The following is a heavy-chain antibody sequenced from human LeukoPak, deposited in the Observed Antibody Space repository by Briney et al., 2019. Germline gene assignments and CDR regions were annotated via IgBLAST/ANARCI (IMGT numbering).Heavy chain of an antibody. CDR1: GFTFSTYG. CDR3: ARGQDGYNQRYYYYYMDV. CDR2: IQYDRSNQ. Sequence: GGSLRLSCAASGFTFSTYGMDWVRQAPGKGLEWVAYIQYDRSNQQHARSVKGRFSISRDNSKNTLYLQMNSRRGEDTAVYYCARGQDGYNQRYYYYYMDVWGKGTTVTVSS. J-gene: IGHJ6*03. D-gene: IGHD5-24*01. V-gene: IGHV3-30*02.